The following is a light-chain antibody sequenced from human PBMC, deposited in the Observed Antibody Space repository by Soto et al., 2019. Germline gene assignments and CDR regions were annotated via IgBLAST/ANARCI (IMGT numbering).Light chain of an antibody. CDR1: SSDVGGCNC. Sequence: QSALTQPASVSGSPGQSITISCTGTSSDVGGCNCVSWYQQHPGKAPKLMIFEVSHRPSGVSYRFSGSKSGNTASLTISGLQAEDEADYYCSSFTSTSTYVFGTGTKLTVL. CDR3: SSFTSTSTYV. J-gene: IGLJ1*01. CDR2: EVS. V-gene: IGLV2-14*01.